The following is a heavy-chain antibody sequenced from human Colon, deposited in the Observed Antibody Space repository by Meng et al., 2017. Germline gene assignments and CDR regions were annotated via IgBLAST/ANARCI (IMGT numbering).Heavy chain of an antibody. Sequence: QVQLVQSGAEVKKPGASVTVSCKASGYTLYIHWVRLRPGEGLEWMGRINPRTGDTKSAQSFQSRVTMTRDTSTTTFSMDLRSLTTDDSAIYFCARESADGGSFDLWGQGTLVTVSS. V-gene: IGHV1-2*06. D-gene: IGHD2-15*01. CDR1: GYTLY. J-gene: IGHJ4*02. CDR2: INPRTGDT. CDR3: ARESADGGSFDL.